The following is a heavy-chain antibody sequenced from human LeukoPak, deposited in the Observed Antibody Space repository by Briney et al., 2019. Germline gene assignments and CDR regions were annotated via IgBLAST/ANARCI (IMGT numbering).Heavy chain of an antibody. J-gene: IGHJ5*02. CDR1: GGTFSSYA. V-gene: IGHV1-69*04. CDR2: IIPILGIA. CDR3: AREVSSSWYAYGLDP. Sequence: SVKVSCKASGGTFSSYAISWVRQAPGQGLEWMGRIIPILGIANYAQKFQGRVTITADKSTSTAYMELSSLRSEDTAVYYCAREVSSSWYAYGLDPWGQGTLVTVSS. D-gene: IGHD6-13*01.